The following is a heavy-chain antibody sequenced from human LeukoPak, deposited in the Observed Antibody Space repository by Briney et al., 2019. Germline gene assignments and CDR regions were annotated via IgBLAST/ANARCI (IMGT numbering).Heavy chain of an antibody. CDR3: ARERRGITMIDPPDH. J-gene: IGHJ4*02. CDR2: INPSGGST. CDR1: GYTFTSYY. Sequence: ASVKVSCKASGYTFTSYYMHWVRQAPGQGLEWMGIINPSGGSTSYAQKFQGRVTMIRDTSTSTVYMELSSLRAEDTAVYYCARERRGITMIDPPDHWGQGTLVTVSS. D-gene: IGHD3-22*01. V-gene: IGHV1-46*01.